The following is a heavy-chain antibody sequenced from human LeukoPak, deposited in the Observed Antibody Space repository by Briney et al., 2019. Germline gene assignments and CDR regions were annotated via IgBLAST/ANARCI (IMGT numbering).Heavy chain of an antibody. CDR2: INWNGGST. V-gene: IGHV3-20*04. CDR3: AKGNYDILTGYYSYDGYYFDY. J-gene: IGHJ4*02. D-gene: IGHD3-9*01. Sequence: GGSLRLSCAASGFTFDDYGMSWVRQAPGKGLEWVSGINWNGGSTGYADSVKGRFTISRDNSKNTLYLQMNSLRAEDTAVYYCAKGNYDILTGYYSYDGYYFDYWGQGTLVTVSS. CDR1: GFTFDDYG.